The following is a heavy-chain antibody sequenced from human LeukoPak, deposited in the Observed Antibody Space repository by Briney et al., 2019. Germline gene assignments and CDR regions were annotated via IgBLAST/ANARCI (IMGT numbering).Heavy chain of an antibody. D-gene: IGHD6-13*01. CDR3: ARTEGSSWYGGGFDY. Sequence: GGSLRLSCAASGFTFSNYAMHWVRQAPGKGLEWVAVISYDGSNKYYADSVKGRFTISRDNSKTTLYLQMNSLRAEDTAVYYCARTEGSSWYGGGFDYWGQGTLVTVSS. CDR1: GFTFSNYA. CDR2: ISYDGSNK. V-gene: IGHV3-30-3*01. J-gene: IGHJ4*02.